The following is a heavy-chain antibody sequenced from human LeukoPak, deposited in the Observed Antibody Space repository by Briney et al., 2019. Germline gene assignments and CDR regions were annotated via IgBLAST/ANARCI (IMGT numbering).Heavy chain of an antibody. CDR3: ATDYVWGSFRYTL. J-gene: IGHJ4*02. CDR2: IYYSGST. Sequence: SETLSLTCTVSGDSISSSSYYWGWIRQPPGKGLEWIGSIYYSGSTYYNPSLKSRVTISVDASKNQFSLELSSVTAADTAVYYCATDYVWGSFRYTLWGQGTLATLSS. D-gene: IGHD3-16*02. V-gene: IGHV4-39*01. CDR1: GDSISSSSYY.